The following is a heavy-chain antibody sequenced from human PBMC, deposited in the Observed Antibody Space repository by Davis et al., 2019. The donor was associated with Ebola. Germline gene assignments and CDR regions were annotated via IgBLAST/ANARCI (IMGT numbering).Heavy chain of an antibody. CDR1: GGSISSSSYY. CDR3: ARSMGSYVSPYMDV. V-gene: IGHV4-39*07. J-gene: IGHJ6*03. CDR2: IYYSGST. Sequence: PSETLSLTCTVSGGSISSSSYYWGWIRQPPGKGLEWIGSIYYSGSTNYNPSLKSRVTISVDTSKNQFSPKLSSVTAADTAVYYCARSMGSYVSPYMDVWGKGTTVTVSS. D-gene: IGHD1-26*01.